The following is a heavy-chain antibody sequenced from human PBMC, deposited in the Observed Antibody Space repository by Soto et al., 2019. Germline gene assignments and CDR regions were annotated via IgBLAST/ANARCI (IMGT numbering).Heavy chain of an antibody. CDR1: GFTFNTYA. V-gene: IGHV3-23*01. D-gene: IGHD6-13*01. CDR3: AKGATSSWYGGQFAC. J-gene: IGHJ4*02. Sequence: EVQLLESGGGLVQPGGSLRLSCAASGFTFNTYAMNWVRQAPGKGLEWVSAISGSGGSTYYADSVKGRFTISRDNSKNTLYLQMTSLRAEDTAVYYCAKGATSSWYGGQFACWGQGTQVTVSS. CDR2: ISGSGGST.